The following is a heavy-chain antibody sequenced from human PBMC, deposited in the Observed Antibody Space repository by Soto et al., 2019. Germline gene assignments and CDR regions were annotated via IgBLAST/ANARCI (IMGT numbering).Heavy chain of an antibody. J-gene: IGHJ4*02. D-gene: IGHD7-27*01. Sequence: SVKVSCKASGYTFTSYAMHWVRQAPGQRLEWMGWINAGNGNTKYSQKFQGRVTITRDTSASTAYMELSSLRSEDTAVYYCARELGALPIFDYWGQGTQVTVSS. CDR1: GYTFTSYA. CDR3: ARELGALPIFDY. CDR2: INAGNGNT. V-gene: IGHV1-3*01.